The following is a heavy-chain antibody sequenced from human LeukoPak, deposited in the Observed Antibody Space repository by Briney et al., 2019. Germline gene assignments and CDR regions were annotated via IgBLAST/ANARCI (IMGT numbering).Heavy chain of an antibody. CDR1: GFTFNRYD. Sequence: AGGSLRLSCAASGFTFNRYDMHWVRQAPGKGLEWVAVISYDGSNKYYADSVKGRFTISGDNSKNTLYLQMNSLRAEDTAVYYCASLSLAHTVVGGGLDYWGQGTLVTVSS. V-gene: IGHV3-30*19. CDR3: ASLSLAHTVVGGGLDY. D-gene: IGHD4-23*01. J-gene: IGHJ4*02. CDR2: ISYDGSNK.